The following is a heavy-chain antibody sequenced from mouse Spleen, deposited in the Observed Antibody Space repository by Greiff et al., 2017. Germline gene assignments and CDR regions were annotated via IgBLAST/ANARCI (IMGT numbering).Heavy chain of an antibody. CDR1: EYEFPSHD. CDR3: ARQRLTGTDWFAY. D-gene: IGHD4-1*01. Sequence: EVQGVESGGGLVQPGESLKLSCESNEYEFPSHDMTWVSKTPEKRLELVAAINSDGGSTYYPDNMERRFIISRDNTKKTLYLQMSSLRSEDTALYYCARQRLTGTDWFAYWGQGTLVTVSA. J-gene: IGHJ3*01. V-gene: IGHV5-2*01. CDR2: INSDGGST.